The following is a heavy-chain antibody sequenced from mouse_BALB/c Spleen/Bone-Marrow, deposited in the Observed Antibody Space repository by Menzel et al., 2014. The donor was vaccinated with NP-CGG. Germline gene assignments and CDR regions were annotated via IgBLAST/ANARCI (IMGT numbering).Heavy chain of an antibody. J-gene: IGHJ3*01. CDR1: GYTFTDYT. V-gene: IGHV1-4*01. Sequence: QVQLQQSGAELARPGASVKMSCKASGYTFTDYTMHWVKQRPGQVLEWIGSINPSSTYTNYNQKFKDKATLTADKSSITAYMQLSSLTSEDSAVYYCVRLKTKFAFWGQGTLVTVSA. CDR2: INPSSTYT. D-gene: IGHD1-3*01. CDR3: VRLKTKFAF.